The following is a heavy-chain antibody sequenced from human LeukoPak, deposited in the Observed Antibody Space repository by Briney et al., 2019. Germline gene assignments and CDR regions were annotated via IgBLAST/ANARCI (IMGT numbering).Heavy chain of an antibody. Sequence: PGGSLRLSCAASGFTFSSYSMNWVRQAPGKGLEWVSSISSSSSYIYYADSVKGQFTISRDNAKNSMYLKMNSLRDEDTSVYYCARESSSGWYVLRYFDFWGQGTLVTVSS. CDR1: GFTFSSYS. J-gene: IGHJ4*02. D-gene: IGHD6-19*01. CDR3: ARESSSGWYVLRYFDF. V-gene: IGHV3-21*01. CDR2: ISSSSSYI.